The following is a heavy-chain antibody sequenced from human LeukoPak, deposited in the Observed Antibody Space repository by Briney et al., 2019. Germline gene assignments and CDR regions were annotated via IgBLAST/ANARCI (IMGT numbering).Heavy chain of an antibody. CDR3: ARQGDYRYPFDS. D-gene: IGHD3-16*02. CDR2: VYYSGST. V-gene: IGHV4-59*08. CDR1: GGSISSYY. Sequence: PSETLSLTCTVSGGSISSYYWSWIQQPPGKGLEWIGYVYYSGSTNYNPSLKGRVTISVDTSKSQFSLKLTSVTAADTAVYYCARQGDYRYPFDSWGQGTLVTVSS. J-gene: IGHJ4*02.